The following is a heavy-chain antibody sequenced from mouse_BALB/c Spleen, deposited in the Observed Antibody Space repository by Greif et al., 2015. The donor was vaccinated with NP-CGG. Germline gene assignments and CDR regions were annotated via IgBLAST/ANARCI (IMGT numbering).Heavy chain of an antibody. Sequence: VQLQQSGAELVKPGASVKLSCKASGYTFTSYYMYWVKQRPGQGLEWIGEINPSNGGTNFNEKSKSKATLTVDKSSSTAYMQLSSLTSEDSAVYYCTRDEDYYGNWFAYWGQGTLVTVSA. CDR2: INPSNGGT. CDR1: GYTFTSYY. V-gene: IGHV1S81*02. CDR3: TRDEDYYGNWFAY. D-gene: IGHD1-1*01. J-gene: IGHJ3*01.